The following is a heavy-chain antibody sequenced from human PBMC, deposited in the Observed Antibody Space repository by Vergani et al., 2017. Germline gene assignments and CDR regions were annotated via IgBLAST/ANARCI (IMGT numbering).Heavy chain of an antibody. V-gene: IGHV1-2*02. D-gene: IGHD2-2*02. Sequence: QLQLVQSGAEVKKPGASVKVSCKASGYTFTGYYMHWVRQAPGQGLEWMGWINPNSGGTNYAQKFQGRVTMTRDTSISTAYMELSRLRSDDTAVHYCARVYWEPNKRYCSSTSCYTYYYMDVWGKGTTVTVSS. J-gene: IGHJ6*03. CDR2: INPNSGGT. CDR3: ARVYWEPNKRYCSSTSCYTYYYMDV. CDR1: GYTFTGYY.